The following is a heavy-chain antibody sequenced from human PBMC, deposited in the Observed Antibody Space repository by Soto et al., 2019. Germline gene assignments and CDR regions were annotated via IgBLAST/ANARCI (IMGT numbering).Heavy chain of an antibody. V-gene: IGHV3-13*04. CDR1: GFSFSTYD. D-gene: IGHD6-19*01. J-gene: IGHJ6*02. CDR3: ARDPSGWGLDV. Sequence: GGSLRLSCVASGFSFSTYDMHWVRQVTGNGLEWVAAIGTAGDTHYAGSVKGRFTISRENAKDSLYLQMNSLRAGDTAVYYCARDPSGWGLDVWGQGTTVTVSS. CDR2: IGTAGDT.